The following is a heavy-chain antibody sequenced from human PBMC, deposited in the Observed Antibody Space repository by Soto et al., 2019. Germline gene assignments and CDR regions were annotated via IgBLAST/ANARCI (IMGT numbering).Heavy chain of an antibody. CDR1: GGSLSNYG. CDR3: ARDRLQQPDPPSHYYYGMDV. Sequence: SVKASCKASGGSLSNYGISWVRQSPGQGLEWMGGIIPVFGTANYAQKFQGGVTITADESTSIVYMDVTSLRSEDTAVYYCARDRLQQPDPPSHYYYGMDVWGQGTTVTVSS. D-gene: IGHD6-13*01. CDR2: IIPVFGTA. V-gene: IGHV1-69*13. J-gene: IGHJ6*02.